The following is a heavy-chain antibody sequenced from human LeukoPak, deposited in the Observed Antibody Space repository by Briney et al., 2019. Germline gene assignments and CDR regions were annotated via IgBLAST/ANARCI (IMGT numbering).Heavy chain of an antibody. V-gene: IGHV4-39*07. Sequence: SETLSLTCTVSGGSISSSSYFWAWIRQPPGTGLEWIGSIYYSGSTYYNPSLKSRVTISVDTPKNQFSLKLSSVTAADTAVYYCAKSEYSYGPHDYWGQGTLVTVSS. CDR1: GGSISSSSYF. CDR2: IYYSGST. J-gene: IGHJ4*02. CDR3: AKSEYSYGPHDY. D-gene: IGHD5-18*01.